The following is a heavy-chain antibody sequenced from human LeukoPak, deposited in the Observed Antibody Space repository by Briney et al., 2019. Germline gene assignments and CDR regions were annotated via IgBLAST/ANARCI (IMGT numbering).Heavy chain of an antibody. D-gene: IGHD1-26*01. CDR3: ARGGLTIAEATTSWYLDY. J-gene: IGHJ4*02. CDR2: TWYDGSNK. CDR1: GYTFSNNG. Sequence: PGTSLRLSCAASGYTFSNNGLHWVRQAQGKGLEWVALTWYDGSNKNYADSVKGRFTISRDNSKNTLYLQMNSLRGEDTAVYYCARGGLTIAEATTSWYLDYWGQGTLVTVSS. V-gene: IGHV3-33*01.